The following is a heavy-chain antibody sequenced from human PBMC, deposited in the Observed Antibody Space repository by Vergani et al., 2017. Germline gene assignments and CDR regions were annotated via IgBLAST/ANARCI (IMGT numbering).Heavy chain of an antibody. CDR3: ARDRVGYYDSSGYYYVGWFDP. D-gene: IGHD3-22*01. CDR1: GGTFSSYA. CDR2: IIPIFGTA. V-gene: IGHV1-69*12. Sequence: QVQLVQSGAEVKKPGSSVKVSCKASGGTFSSYAISWVRQAPGQGLEWKGGIIPIFGTANYAQKFQGRVTITADESTSTAYMELSSLRSEDTAVYYCARDRVGYYDSSGYYYVGWFDPWGQGTLVTVSS. J-gene: IGHJ5*02.